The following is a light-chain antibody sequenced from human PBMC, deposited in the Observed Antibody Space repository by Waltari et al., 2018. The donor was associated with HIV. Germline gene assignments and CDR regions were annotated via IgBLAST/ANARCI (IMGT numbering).Light chain of an antibody. CDR2: VVH. CDR1: RLDIGLDNY. Sequence: SALIQPASVSGSPGQSITISCSGSRLDIGLDNYVSWYQQCSGVAPKLILYVVHKRPSGVSVRFSGSKSVNTASLTLSGRHTDDEACSFCSSCSSGPSLYIFGGGTQVSV. CDR3: SSCSSGPSLYI. V-gene: IGLV2-14*03. J-gene: IGLJ1*01.